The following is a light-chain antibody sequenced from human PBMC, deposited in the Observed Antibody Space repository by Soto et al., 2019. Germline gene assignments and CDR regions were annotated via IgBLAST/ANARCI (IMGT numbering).Light chain of an antibody. Sequence: DIQMTQSPSTLSASVGDRVTITCRASQSLNNDLAWYQQKPGKAPKRLIYSASSLQSGVPSRFSGSGSGTEFTLTISSLQPEDFATYYCLQHNSYPRTFGQGTKVDIK. CDR2: SAS. V-gene: IGKV1-17*01. CDR1: QSLNND. CDR3: LQHNSYPRT. J-gene: IGKJ1*01.